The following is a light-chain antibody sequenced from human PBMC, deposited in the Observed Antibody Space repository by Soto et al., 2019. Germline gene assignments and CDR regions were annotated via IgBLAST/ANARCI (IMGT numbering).Light chain of an antibody. J-gene: IGKJ5*01. Sequence: DIQMTQSPSSVSASVGDRVTITCRASQGISNWLAWYQQKPGKAPKLLIYGASSLQGGVPSRFSGSGSGTDFTLTISSLHPEDFAIYYCQQANSVPPITFGQGTRLEIK. CDR2: GAS. CDR3: QQANSVPPIT. V-gene: IGKV1-12*01. CDR1: QGISNW.